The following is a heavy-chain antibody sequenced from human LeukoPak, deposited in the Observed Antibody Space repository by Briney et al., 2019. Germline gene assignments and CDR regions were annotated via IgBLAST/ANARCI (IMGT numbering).Heavy chain of an antibody. CDR1: GGSISGYY. Sequence: SETLSLTCTVSGGSISGYYWSWIRQPPGRGLEWIGYIYYSGSTDYNPSLKSRVTISVDTSKNQFSLKLSSVTAADTAVYYCARHYCDSSGYFYQDYWGQGTLVTVSS. V-gene: IGHV4-59*08. CDR2: IYYSGST. J-gene: IGHJ4*02. D-gene: IGHD3-22*01. CDR3: ARHYCDSSGYFYQDY.